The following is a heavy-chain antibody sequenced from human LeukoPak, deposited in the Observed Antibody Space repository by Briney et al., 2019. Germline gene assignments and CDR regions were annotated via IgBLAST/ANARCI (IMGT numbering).Heavy chain of an antibody. Sequence: GGSLRLSCAVSGFTVSSNYTSWVRQAPGKGLEWVSVIYSGGSTYYADSVKGRFTISRDTSKNILYLQMTSLKAEDTAMYYCARDCCDFEYYFDSWGQGTLVTVSS. D-gene: IGHD2-21*02. CDR1: GFTVSSNY. CDR3: ARDCCDFEYYFDS. CDR2: IYSGGST. J-gene: IGHJ4*02. V-gene: IGHV3-53*01.